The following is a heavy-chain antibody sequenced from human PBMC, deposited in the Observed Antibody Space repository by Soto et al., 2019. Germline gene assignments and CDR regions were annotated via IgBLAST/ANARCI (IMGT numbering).Heavy chain of an antibody. Sequence: EVQLVQSGAEVKKPGESLKISCKGSGYRFTRYWIGWVRQMPGKGLEWMGIIDPGDSDTRYSPSFQGQVTISVDKSISTAYLQWSSLKASDTAMYYCAARVGSSALYYYGMDVWGQGTTVSVSS. J-gene: IGHJ6*02. V-gene: IGHV5-51*01. D-gene: IGHD3-10*01. CDR2: IDPGDSDT. CDR1: GYRFTRYW. CDR3: AARVGSSALYYYGMDV.